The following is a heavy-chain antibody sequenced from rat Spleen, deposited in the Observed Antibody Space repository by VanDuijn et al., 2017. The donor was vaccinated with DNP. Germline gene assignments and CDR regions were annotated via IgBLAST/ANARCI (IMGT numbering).Heavy chain of an antibody. Sequence: QVRLRESGPGLVQPSHTLSLTCTVSGFSLTSYAVSWVRQPPGKGLEWIAAISSGENTYYNPALKSRLSISRDTSKSQVFLKMNSLQTEDIATYYCARGGRSGHIADFDYWGQGVLVTVSS. CDR3: ARGGRSGHIADFDY. CDR1: GFSLTSYA. D-gene: IGHD1-11*01. J-gene: IGHJ2*01. V-gene: IGHV2S12*01. CDR2: ISSGENT.